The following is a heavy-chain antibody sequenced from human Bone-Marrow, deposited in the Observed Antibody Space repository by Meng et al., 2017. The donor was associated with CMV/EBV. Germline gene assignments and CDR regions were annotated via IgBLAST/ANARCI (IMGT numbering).Heavy chain of an antibody. D-gene: IGHD3-10*01. CDR3: ARDLYYGSGRTSKVFDY. Sequence: GSLRLSCAASGFTFSSYSMNWVRQPPGKGLEWIGSIYYSGSTYYNPSLKSRVTISVDTSKNQFSLKLSSVTAADTAVYYCARDLYYGSGRTSKVFDYWGQGTLVTVSS. J-gene: IGHJ4*02. CDR2: IYYSGST. CDR1: GFTFSSYS. V-gene: IGHV4-39*07.